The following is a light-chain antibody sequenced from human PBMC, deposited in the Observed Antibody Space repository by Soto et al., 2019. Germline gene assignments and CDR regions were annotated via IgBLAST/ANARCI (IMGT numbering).Light chain of an antibody. CDR3: SSFTSSSTQV. Sequence: QSALTQPASVSGSPGQSITISCTGTSNDFGGYNYVSWYQQHPGKTPKLMIYEVSNRPSGVSYRFSGSKSANTASLTISGLQPEDEADYYCSSFTSSSTQVFGTGTKLTVL. V-gene: IGLV2-14*01. J-gene: IGLJ1*01. CDR1: SNDFGGYNY. CDR2: EVS.